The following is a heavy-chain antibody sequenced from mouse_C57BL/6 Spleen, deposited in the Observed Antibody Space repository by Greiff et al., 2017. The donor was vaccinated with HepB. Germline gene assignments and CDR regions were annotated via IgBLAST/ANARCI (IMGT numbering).Heavy chain of an antibody. CDR1: GFSLSTSGMG. CDR2: IYWDDDK. V-gene: IGHV8-12*01. D-gene: IGHD1-1*01. Sequence: VKLMESGPGILQSSQTLSLTCSFSGFSLSTSGMGVSWIRQPSGKGLEWLAHIYWDDDKRYNPSMKSRLTISKDTSRNQVFLKITSVDTADTATYYCARNYGSSFYYAMDYWGQGASVTVSS. CDR3: ARNYGSSFYYAMDY. J-gene: IGHJ4*01.